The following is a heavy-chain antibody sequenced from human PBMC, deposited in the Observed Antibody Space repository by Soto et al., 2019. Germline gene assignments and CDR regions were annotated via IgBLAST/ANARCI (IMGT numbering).Heavy chain of an antibody. Sequence: GGSLRLSCAASGFTFSSYGMHWVRQAPGKGLEWVAVISYDGSNKYYADSVKGRFTISRDNSKNTLYLQMNSLRAEDTAVYYCAKSPPYSSGWYLVNEKLQDYYYYGMDVWGQGTTVTVSS. J-gene: IGHJ6*02. CDR3: AKSPPYSSGWYLVNEKLQDYYYYGMDV. D-gene: IGHD6-19*01. V-gene: IGHV3-30*18. CDR2: ISYDGSNK. CDR1: GFTFSSYG.